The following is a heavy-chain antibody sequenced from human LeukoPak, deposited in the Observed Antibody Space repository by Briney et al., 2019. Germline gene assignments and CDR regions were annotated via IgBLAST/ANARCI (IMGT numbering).Heavy chain of an antibody. D-gene: IGHD3-22*01. V-gene: IGHV3-66*01. CDR3: ARESGDYYDSSGYRDY. CDR2: IYSGGST. CDR1: GFTVSSNY. Sequence: GGSLRLSCAASGFTVSSNYMSWVRQAPGKGLEWVSVIYSGGSTYYADSVKGRFTISRDNYKNTLYLQMNSLRAEDTAVYYCARESGDYYDSSGYRDYWGQGTLVTVSS. J-gene: IGHJ4*02.